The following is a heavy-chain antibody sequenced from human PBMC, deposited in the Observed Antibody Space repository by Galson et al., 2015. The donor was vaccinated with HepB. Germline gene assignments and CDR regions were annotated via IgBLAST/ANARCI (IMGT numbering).Heavy chain of an antibody. CDR2: VHMDGSRT. V-gene: IGHV3-74*01. Sequence: SLRLSCAASGFTFNNYWMHWVRQAPGEGLVWVSRVHMDGSRTDYADSVKGRFTISRENAKNSLYLQMNSLRAGDTAVYYCARGSGSLGGWFDPWGQGTLVTVSS. CDR1: GFTFNNYW. D-gene: IGHD1-26*01. CDR3: ARGSGSLGGWFDP. J-gene: IGHJ5*02.